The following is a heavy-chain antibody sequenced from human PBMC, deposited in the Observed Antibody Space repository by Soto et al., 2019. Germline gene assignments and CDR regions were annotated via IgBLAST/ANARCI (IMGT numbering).Heavy chain of an antibody. CDR1: GLTFRSYW. D-gene: IGHD2-15*01. CDR2: INTDGSVA. Sequence: EVQLVESGGGLVQPGESLRLSCAASGLTFRSYWMHWVRQAPGKGLVWVSRINTDGSVAMYVDSVKGRFTISRDNAKNTLYLHINSMTAEDTAVYYCVKDMQLWRLASWGLGTLVPVSS. J-gene: IGHJ4*02. CDR3: VKDMQLWRLAS. V-gene: IGHV3-74*03.